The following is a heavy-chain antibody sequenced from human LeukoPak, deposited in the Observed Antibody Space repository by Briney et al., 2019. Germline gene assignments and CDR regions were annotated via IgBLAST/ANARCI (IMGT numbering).Heavy chain of an antibody. CDR1: GFTFSSYG. CDR3: AKVNYSNYAGYYYYYMDV. V-gene: IGHV3-30*18. CDR2: ISYDGSNK. Sequence: PGGSLRLSCAASGFTFSSYGMHWVRQAPGKGLEWVAVISYDGSNKYYADSVKGRFTISRDNSKNTLYLQMNSLRAEDTAVYYCAKVNYSNYAGYYYYYMDVWGKGTTVTVSS. J-gene: IGHJ6*03. D-gene: IGHD4-11*01.